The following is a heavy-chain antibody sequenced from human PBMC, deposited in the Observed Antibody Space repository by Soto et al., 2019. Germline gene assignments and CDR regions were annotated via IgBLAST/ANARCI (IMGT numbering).Heavy chain of an antibody. V-gene: IGHV3-7*01. J-gene: IGHJ6*02. D-gene: IGHD2-15*01. CDR3: ARVGCSGGSCDRNYYYYGMDV. Sequence: EVQLVESGGGLVQPGGSLRLSCAASGFTFSSYWMSWVLQAPGKGLEWVANIKQAGSEKYYVDSVKGRFTISRDNAKNSLFLQMIRLRAADTAVYYCARVGCSGGSCDRNYYYYGMDVWGQGTTVTVSS. CDR2: IKQAGSEK. CDR1: GFTFSSYW.